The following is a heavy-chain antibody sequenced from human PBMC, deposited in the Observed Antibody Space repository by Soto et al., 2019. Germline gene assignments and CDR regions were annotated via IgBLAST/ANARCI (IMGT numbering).Heavy chain of an antibody. Sequence: QVQLVESGGGVVQPGRSLRLSCAASGFTFSSYAMHWVRQAPGKGLEWVAVISYDGSNKYYADSVKGRFTISRDNSKNTLYLQMNSLRAEDTAVYYCARDYTWRYWGQGTLVTVSS. CDR2: ISYDGSNK. D-gene: IGHD4-4*01. CDR3: ARDYTWRY. J-gene: IGHJ4*02. V-gene: IGHV3-30-3*01. CDR1: GFTFSSYA.